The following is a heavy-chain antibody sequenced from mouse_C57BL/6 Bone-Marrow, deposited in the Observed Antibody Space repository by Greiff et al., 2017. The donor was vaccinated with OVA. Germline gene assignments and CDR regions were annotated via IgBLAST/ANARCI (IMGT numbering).Heavy chain of an antibody. CDR2: IYWDDDK. J-gene: IGHJ4*01. Sequence: VMLVESGPGILQSSQTLSLTCSFSGFSLNTSNMGVSWIRQPSGKGLEWRAHIYWDDDKRYDPSLQSRRKISKHTSRNHVFLKITRVDTADTATYYSARRGSDGTRCYYAMDYWGQGTAVTVSS. V-gene: IGHV8-12*01. CDR3: ARRGSDGTRCYYAMDY. D-gene: IGHD1-1*01. CDR1: GFSLNTSNMG.